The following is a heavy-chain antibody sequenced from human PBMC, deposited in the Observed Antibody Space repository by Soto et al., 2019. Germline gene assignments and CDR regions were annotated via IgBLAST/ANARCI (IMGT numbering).Heavy chain of an antibody. Sequence: PSETLSLTCTVSGDSISSSSSYWGWIRQPPGKGLEWIGSIYYTGTTYYNPSLKSRVTISVDTSKNQFSLKLSSVTAADTAVYYCARRPGLRGAAAGPYYYYYGMDVWGQGTTVTVSS. CDR2: IYYTGTT. J-gene: IGHJ6*02. CDR1: GDSISSSSSY. V-gene: IGHV4-39*07. D-gene: IGHD6-13*01. CDR3: ARRPGLRGAAAGPYYYYYGMDV.